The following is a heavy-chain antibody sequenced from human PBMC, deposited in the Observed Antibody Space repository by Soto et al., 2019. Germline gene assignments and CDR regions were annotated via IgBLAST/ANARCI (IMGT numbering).Heavy chain of an antibody. CDR2: VSPTGAGT. CDR1: GFSFNSYV. J-gene: IGHJ4*02. D-gene: IGHD3-16*02. Sequence: EVQLLESGGGLVQPGGSLRLSCAASGFSFNSYVMRWVRQAPGKGLEWVSDVSPTGAGTNYADSVKGRFTISRDNSKNTLYLQMNSLRAEDTAVYYCAKEKDNEYVWGSYRYTSDYWGQGTLVTVSS. CDR3: AKEKDNEYVWGSYRYTSDY. V-gene: IGHV3-23*01.